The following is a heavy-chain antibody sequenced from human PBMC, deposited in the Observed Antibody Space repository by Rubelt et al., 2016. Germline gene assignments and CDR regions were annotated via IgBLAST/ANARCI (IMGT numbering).Heavy chain of an antibody. D-gene: IGHD4-17*01. CDR2: IYYSGGT. Sequence: QLQLQESGPGLVKPSETLSLTCTVSGGSISSSSYYWGWIRQPPGKGLEWIGSIYYSGGTYYNPSRKGGVTRSVGTSKIQFALKLGSVTGADTAVYYCARPYDYGDPGAFDIWGQGTMVTVSS. CDR3: ARPYDYGDPGAFDI. V-gene: IGHV4-39*01. CDR1: GGSISSSSYY. J-gene: IGHJ3*02.